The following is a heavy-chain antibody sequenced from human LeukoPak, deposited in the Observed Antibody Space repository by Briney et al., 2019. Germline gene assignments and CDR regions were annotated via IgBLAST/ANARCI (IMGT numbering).Heavy chain of an antibody. D-gene: IGHD3-9*01. V-gene: IGHV3-23*01. Sequence: GGSLRLSCAASGFTFSNYAMTWVRQAPGKGLEWVSGISDSGGSTYYADSVKGRFTISRDNSKNTLYLQMNSLRAEDTAVYYCAKPLNYDILTGYDYWGQGTLVTVSS. CDR3: AKPLNYDILTGYDY. CDR2: ISDSGGST. J-gene: IGHJ4*02. CDR1: GFTFSNYA.